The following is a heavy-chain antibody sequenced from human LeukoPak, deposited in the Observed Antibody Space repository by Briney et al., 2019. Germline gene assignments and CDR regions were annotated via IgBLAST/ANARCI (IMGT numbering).Heavy chain of an antibody. V-gene: IGHV3-66*01. CDR1: GFTVSTCY. CDR3: AKVGGYCSSTSCSDY. J-gene: IGHJ4*02. D-gene: IGHD2-2*01. CDR2: ISSDDTA. Sequence: GGSLRLSCAASGFTVSTCYMSWVRRAPGKGLECVSVISSDDTAYYALSVKGRFTISRDKTKNTLYLQMNSLRAEDTAVYYCAKVGGYCSSTSCSDYWGQGTLVTVSS.